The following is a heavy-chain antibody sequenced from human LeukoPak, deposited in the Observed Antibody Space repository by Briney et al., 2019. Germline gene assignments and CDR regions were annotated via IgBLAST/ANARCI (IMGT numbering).Heavy chain of an antibody. D-gene: IGHD3-3*01. CDR2: INPNSGGT. CDR1: GGTFSSYA. CDR3: ARGRQVYDFWSGYYNF. Sequence: ASVKVSCKASGGTFSSYAISWVRQAPGQGLEWMGWINPNSGGTNYAQKFQGRVTMTRDTSISTAYMELSRLRSDDTAVYYCARGRQVYDFWSGYYNFWGQGTLVTVSS. J-gene: IGHJ4*02. V-gene: IGHV1-2*02.